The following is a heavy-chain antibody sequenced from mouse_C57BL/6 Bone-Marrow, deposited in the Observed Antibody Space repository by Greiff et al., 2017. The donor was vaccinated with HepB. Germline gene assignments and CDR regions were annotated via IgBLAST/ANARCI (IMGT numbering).Heavy chain of an antibody. D-gene: IGHD1-1*01. CDR3: ARDYGSSYWYFDV. J-gene: IGHJ1*03. CDR1: GYTFTDYN. Sequence: VQLQQSGPELVKPGASVKMSCKASGYTFTDYNMHWVKQSHGKSLEWIGYINPKNGGTSYNQKFKGKATLTVNKSSSTAYMQLSSLTSEDSAVYYCARDYGSSYWYFDVWGTGTTVTVSS. CDR2: INPKNGGT. V-gene: IGHV1-22*01.